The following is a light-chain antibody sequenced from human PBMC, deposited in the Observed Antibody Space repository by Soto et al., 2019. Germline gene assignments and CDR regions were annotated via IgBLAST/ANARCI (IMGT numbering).Light chain of an antibody. V-gene: IGKV1-39*01. CDR3: QQGFSYPWT. J-gene: IGKJ1*01. Sequence: DIRMTQSPSSLSASVGDRVTITCRASQTISTFLNWYQKRPGKAPRLLIYGASTLQSGVPSRFNGSGSGTEFTLTIGSLQLEDFAIYSCQQGFSYPWTFGQGTKVEIK. CDR1: QTISTF. CDR2: GAS.